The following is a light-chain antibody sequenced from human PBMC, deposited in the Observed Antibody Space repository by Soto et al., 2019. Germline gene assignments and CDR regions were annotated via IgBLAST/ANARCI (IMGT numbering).Light chain of an antibody. CDR2: EVS. CDR1: SSDVGGYNY. V-gene: IGLV2-14*01. Sequence: QSALTRPASVSGSPGQSITISCTGTSSDVGGYNYGSWYQQHPGKAPKLMIYEVSNRPSGVSNRFSGSKSGNTASLTISGLQAEDDADYYCSSYTSSSTVVFGAGTKLTVL. CDR3: SSYTSSSTVV. J-gene: IGLJ2*01.